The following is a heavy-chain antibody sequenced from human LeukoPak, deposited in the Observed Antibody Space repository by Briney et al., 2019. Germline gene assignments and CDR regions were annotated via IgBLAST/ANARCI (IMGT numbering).Heavy chain of an antibody. J-gene: IGHJ4*02. CDR1: GGSFSGCY. CDR3: ARSRPGYCTNGVCYTGFDY. Sequence: PSETLSLTCAVYGGSFSGCYWSWIRQPPGKGLEWIGEINHSGSTNYNPSLKSRVTISVDTSKNQFSLKLSSVTAADTAVYYCARSRPGYCTNGVCYTGFDYWGQGTLVTVSS. CDR2: INHSGST. V-gene: IGHV4-34*01. D-gene: IGHD2-8*01.